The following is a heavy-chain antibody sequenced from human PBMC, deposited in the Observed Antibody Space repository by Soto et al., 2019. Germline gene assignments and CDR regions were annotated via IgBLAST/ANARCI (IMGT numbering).Heavy chain of an antibody. J-gene: IGHJ6*02. CDR2: ISYDGSNK. V-gene: IGHV3-30-3*01. CDR3: ARVPSAGSYYYYGMDV. CDR1: GFTFSSYA. Sequence: QVQLVESGGGVVQPGRSLRLSCAASGFTFSSYAMHWVRQAPGKGLEWVAVISYDGSNKYYADSVKGRFTISRDNSKNTLYLQLDGLRAEETAVYYCARVPSAGSYYYYGMDVWGQGTTVTVSS. D-gene: IGHD1-26*01.